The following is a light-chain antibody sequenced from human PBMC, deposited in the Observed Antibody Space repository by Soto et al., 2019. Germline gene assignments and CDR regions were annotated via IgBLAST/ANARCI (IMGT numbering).Light chain of an antibody. V-gene: IGKV1-33*01. CDR2: DAS. Sequence: DIQMTQSPSSLSASVGDRVTITCQASQDISIYLHWYQQKPGRAPNVLIYDASNLRTGVPSRFSGSGSGTDFTFTITSLQPEDIGTYYCQQYDDIPITFGRGTRLEIK. CDR3: QQYDDIPIT. CDR1: QDISIY. J-gene: IGKJ5*01.